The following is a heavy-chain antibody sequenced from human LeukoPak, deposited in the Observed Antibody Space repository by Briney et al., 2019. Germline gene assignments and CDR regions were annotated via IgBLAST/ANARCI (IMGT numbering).Heavy chain of an antibody. CDR1: GFTFDDYA. Sequence: GGSLRLSCAASGFTFDDYAMHWVRQAPGKGLEWVSLISRDGVHTYYADSVKGRFTISRDNSKNSLYLQMNSLGAEDTALYYCAKDISRQYYYASGTDYWGQGTLVTVSS. J-gene: IGHJ4*02. V-gene: IGHV3-43D*03. CDR2: ISRDGVHT. CDR3: AKDISRQYYYASGTDY. D-gene: IGHD3-10*01.